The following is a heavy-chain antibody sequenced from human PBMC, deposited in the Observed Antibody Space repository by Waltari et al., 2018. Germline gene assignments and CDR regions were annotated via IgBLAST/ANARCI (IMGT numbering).Heavy chain of an antibody. CDR3: ASGEYDSSGYHLFQH. D-gene: IGHD3-22*01. J-gene: IGHJ1*01. CDR2: VIPILGIA. V-gene: IGHV1-69*04. CDR1: GYTFTSYG. Sequence: QVQLVQSGAEVKKPGASVKVSCKASGYTFTSYGISWVRQAPGQGLEWMGRVIPILGIANYAPKFHGRVTITADKSTSTAYMELSSLRSEETAVYYCASGEYDSSGYHLFQHWGQGTLVTVSS.